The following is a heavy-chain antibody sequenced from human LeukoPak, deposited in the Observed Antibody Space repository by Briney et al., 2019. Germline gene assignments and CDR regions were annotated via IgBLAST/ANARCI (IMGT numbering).Heavy chain of an antibody. CDR3: AGGSATMTLRDTFEI. Sequence: SETLSLTCTVSGGSISRSPYSWGWIRQPPGKGLEWIGSFYYSGSTYSNPSLRGRITVSVVTSKNLLSLNLRSVTAADTAIYYCAGGSATMTLRDTFEIWGQGAMVTVSS. V-gene: IGHV4-39*07. D-gene: IGHD3-22*01. CDR1: GGSISRSPYS. J-gene: IGHJ3*02. CDR2: FYYSGST.